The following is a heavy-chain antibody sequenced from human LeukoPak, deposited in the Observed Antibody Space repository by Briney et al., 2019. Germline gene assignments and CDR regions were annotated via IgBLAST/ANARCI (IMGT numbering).Heavy chain of an antibody. CDR1: GGSIGVCSYY. D-gene: IGHD3-22*01. J-gene: IGHJ5*02. Sequence: SETQSLTCTVSGGSIGVCSYYCGWVRQPPGKGLEWIGSLYYGGSSYYNPSLKSRVTISVDSSKNQFSLKLSSVTAADTAVYYCAKSDSSGSYRNWFDAWGQGTLVTVSS. V-gene: IGHV4-39*01. CDR2: LYYGGSS. CDR3: AKSDSSGSYRNWFDA.